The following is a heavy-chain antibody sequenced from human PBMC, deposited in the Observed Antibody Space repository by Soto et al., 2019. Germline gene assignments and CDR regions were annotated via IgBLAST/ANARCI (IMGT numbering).Heavy chain of an antibody. D-gene: IGHD3-22*01. CDR3: ARELNTDSSAYYSFAH. V-gene: IGHV1-18*01. CDR2: VSTNNADT. CDR1: GYHFTAYG. J-gene: IGHJ4*02. Sequence: ASVKVSCKTSGYHFTAYGLAWLRQAPGQRPEWMGWVSTNNADTNYAEKFQGRVTMTTDKSTTTTYMELRSLRSDDTAVYYCARELNTDSSAYYSFAHWGQGTLVTVSS.